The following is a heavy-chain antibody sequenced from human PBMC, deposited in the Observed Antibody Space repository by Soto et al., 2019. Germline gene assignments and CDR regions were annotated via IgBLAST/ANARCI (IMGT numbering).Heavy chain of an antibody. CDR1: VFTFSSYS. D-gene: IGHD3-10*01. CDR2: ISSSSSYI. J-gene: IGHJ4*02. V-gene: IGHV3-21*01. Sequence: GWSLRLSCAASVFTFSSYSMNWVRQAPGKGLEWVSSISSSSSYIYYADSVKGRFTISRDNAKNSLYLQMNSLRAEDTAVYYCARGGSGSYRRIDYWGQGTLVTVSS. CDR3: ARGGSGSYRRIDY.